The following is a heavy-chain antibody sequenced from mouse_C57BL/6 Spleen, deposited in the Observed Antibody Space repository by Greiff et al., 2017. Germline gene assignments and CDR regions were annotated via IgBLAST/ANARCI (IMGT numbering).Heavy chain of an antibody. CDR1: GYSFTGYY. CDR3: ARGDNYGSSFWFAY. J-gene: IGHJ3*01. D-gene: IGHD1-1*01. V-gene: IGHV1-42*01. Sequence: VQLKESGPELVKPGASVKISCKASGYSFTGYYMNWVKQSPEKSLEWIGEINPSTGGTTYNQKFKAKATLTVDKSSSTAYMQLKSLTSEDSAVYYCARGDNYGSSFWFAYWGQGTLVTVSA. CDR2: INPSTGGT.